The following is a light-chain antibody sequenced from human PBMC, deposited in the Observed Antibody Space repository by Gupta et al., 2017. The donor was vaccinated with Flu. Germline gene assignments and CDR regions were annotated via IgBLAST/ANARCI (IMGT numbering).Light chain of an antibody. J-gene: IGKJ3*01. V-gene: IGKV3-20*01. CDR2: GAS. CDR1: QSVSSSY. Sequence: ESVLTRSLVTLSLSPGERATLSCRASQSVSSSYLAWYQQKPGQAPRLLIYGASSRATGIPDRFSGSGSGTDFTLTISRLEPEDFAVYYCQQYGSSPVTFGPGTKVDIK. CDR3: QQYGSSPVT.